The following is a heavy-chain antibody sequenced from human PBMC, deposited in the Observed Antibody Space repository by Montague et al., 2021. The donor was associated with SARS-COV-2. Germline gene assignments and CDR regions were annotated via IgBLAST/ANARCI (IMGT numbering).Heavy chain of an antibody. CDR3: AGDRDWDDWCGMDV. V-gene: IGHV3-48*03. Sequence: SLRLSLSASGFIFSSYEMNWVRQAPGKGLEWISYISSNGGGSTNHYTDSVKGRFTISRDNTKNSLDLQMHSLRVEDTAIYYCAGDRDWDDWCGMDVWGQGTTVTVSS. J-gene: IGHJ6*02. CDR1: GFIFSSYE. D-gene: IGHD2-21*01. CDR2: ISSNGGGSTN.